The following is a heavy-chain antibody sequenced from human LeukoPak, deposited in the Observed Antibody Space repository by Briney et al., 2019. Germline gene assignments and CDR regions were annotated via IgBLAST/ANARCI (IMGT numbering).Heavy chain of an antibody. CDR3: ARGITIFGVVPFDP. CDR1: GGSISSSSYY. Sequence: SETLSLTCTVSGGSISSSSYYWGWIRQPPGKGLEWIGSIYYSGSTYYSPSLKSRVTISVDTSKNQFSLKLSSVTAADTAVYYCARGITIFGVVPFDPWGQGTLVTVSS. V-gene: IGHV4-39*01. CDR2: IYYSGST. D-gene: IGHD3-3*01. J-gene: IGHJ5*02.